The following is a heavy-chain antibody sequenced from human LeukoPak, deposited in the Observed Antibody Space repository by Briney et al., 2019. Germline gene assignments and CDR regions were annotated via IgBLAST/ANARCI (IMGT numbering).Heavy chain of an antibody. Sequence: SETLSLTCAVYGGSFSGYYWSWIRQPPGKGLEWIGEINHSGSTNYNPSLKSRVTISVDTSKNQFSLKLSSVTAADTAVYYCARCSWSRGCSGYRGTRYYYMDVWGKGTTVTVSS. CDR2: INHSGST. V-gene: IGHV4-34*01. CDR3: ARCSWSRGCSGYRGTRYYYMDV. D-gene: IGHD5-12*01. J-gene: IGHJ6*03. CDR1: GGSFSGYY.